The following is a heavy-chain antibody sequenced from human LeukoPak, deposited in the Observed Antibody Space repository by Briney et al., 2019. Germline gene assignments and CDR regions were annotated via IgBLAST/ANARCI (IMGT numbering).Heavy chain of an antibody. Sequence: PGRSLRLSCAASGFTFDDYAMHWVRQAPGKGLEWVSGISWNSGSIGYADSVKGRFTISRDNAKSSLYLQINSLRAEDTAVYYCARSSYSSSSSVWGQGTMVTVSS. CDR3: ARSSYSSSSSV. CDR1: GFTFDDYA. D-gene: IGHD6-6*01. V-gene: IGHV3-9*01. CDR2: ISWNSGSI. J-gene: IGHJ3*01.